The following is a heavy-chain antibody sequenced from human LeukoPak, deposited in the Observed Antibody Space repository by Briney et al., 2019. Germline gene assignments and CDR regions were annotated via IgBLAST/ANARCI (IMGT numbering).Heavy chain of an antibody. CDR2: IYDSGST. V-gene: IGHV4-59*11. J-gene: IGHJ6*02. CDR3: ARVGGTNYYYYGMDV. D-gene: IGHD1-26*01. CDR1: GGPISSHY. Sequence: SETLSLTCTVSGGPISSHYWSWIRQPPGKGLEWIGYIYDSGSTNYNPSLKSRVTISIDTSKDQFSLKLSSVTAADTAVYYCARVGGTNYYYYGMDVWGQGTTVTVSS.